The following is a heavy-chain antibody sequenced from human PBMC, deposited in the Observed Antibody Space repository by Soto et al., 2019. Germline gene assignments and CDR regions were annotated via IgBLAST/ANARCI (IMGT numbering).Heavy chain of an antibody. CDR3: ARRGFGELPGFDY. V-gene: IGHV4-39*01. J-gene: IGHJ4*02. D-gene: IGHD3-10*01. CDR1: GGSISSGGYY. CDR2: IYYSGST. Sequence: SETLSLLCTVSGGSISSGGYYWSWIRQPPGKGLEWIGSIYYSGSTYYNPSLKSRVTISVDTSKNQFSLKLSSVTAADTAVYYCARRGFGELPGFDYWGQGTLVTVYS.